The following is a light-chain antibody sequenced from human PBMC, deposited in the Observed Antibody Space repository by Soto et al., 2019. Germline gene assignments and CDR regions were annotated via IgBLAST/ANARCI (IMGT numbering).Light chain of an antibody. CDR1: QNVNNN. CDR2: GAS. Sequence: EIVMTQSPASLSVSPGERTTLSCRASQNVNNNLTWYQQKPGQAPRLLIHGASTRASGIPGTFSGSGSGTEFTLTISRLQSEDFAVYYCQQYLSWALTFGGGT. J-gene: IGKJ4*01. V-gene: IGKV3-15*01. CDR3: QQYLSWALT.